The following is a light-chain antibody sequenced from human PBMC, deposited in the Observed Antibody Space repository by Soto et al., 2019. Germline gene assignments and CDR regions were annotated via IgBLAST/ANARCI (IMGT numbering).Light chain of an antibody. Sequence: EIGMTQSPATLSVSPGERATLSCRASESVSSNLAWYQQKPGQAPRLLIYAASTKAPGIPARFSGSGSGTEFTLTIRSLKSEDFALYYCQQYNNWLTFDGGTKVEIK. V-gene: IGKV3-15*01. CDR3: QQYNNWLT. J-gene: IGKJ4*01. CDR1: ESVSSN. CDR2: AAS.